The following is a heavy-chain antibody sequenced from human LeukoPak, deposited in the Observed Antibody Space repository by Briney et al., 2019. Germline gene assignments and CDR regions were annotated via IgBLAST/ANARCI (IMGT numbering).Heavy chain of an antibody. J-gene: IGHJ6*04. Sequence: ASVKVSCKASGGTFSSYAISWVRQAPGHGLEWMGGIIPIFGTANYAQKFQGRVTITADKSTSTAYMELSSLRSEDTAVYYCARVDGSGGMDVWGKGTTVTVPS. CDR1: GGTFSSYA. CDR2: IIPIFGTA. CDR3: ARVDGSGGMDV. V-gene: IGHV1-69*06. D-gene: IGHD3-10*01.